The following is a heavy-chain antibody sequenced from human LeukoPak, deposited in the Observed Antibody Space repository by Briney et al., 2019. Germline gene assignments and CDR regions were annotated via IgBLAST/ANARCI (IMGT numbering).Heavy chain of an antibody. D-gene: IGHD3-3*01. V-gene: IGHV1-2*02. J-gene: IGHJ6*03. CDR1: GYTFTGYY. Sequence: ASVKVSCKASGYTFTGYYIHWVRQAPGQGLEWMGWINPNSGGTNYAQKFQGRVTMTRDTSISTAYMELSRLRSDDTAVYYCARDHLYDFWSGSYYMDVWGKGTTVTVS. CDR3: ARDHLYDFWSGSYYMDV. CDR2: INPNSGGT.